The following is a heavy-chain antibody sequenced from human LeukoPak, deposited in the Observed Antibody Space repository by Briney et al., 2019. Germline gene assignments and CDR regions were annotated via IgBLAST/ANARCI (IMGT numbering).Heavy chain of an antibody. Sequence: NSSETLSLTCTVSGGSISSSSYCWGWIRQPPGKGLEWIGSIYYSGSTYYNPSLKSRLTISVDTSKNQFSLKLSSVTAADTAVYYCARLPYSEGAPDVWGQGTMVTVSS. J-gene: IGHJ3*01. CDR1: GGSISSSSYC. V-gene: IGHV4-39*01. CDR2: IYYSGST. CDR3: ARLPYSEGAPDV. D-gene: IGHD1-26*01.